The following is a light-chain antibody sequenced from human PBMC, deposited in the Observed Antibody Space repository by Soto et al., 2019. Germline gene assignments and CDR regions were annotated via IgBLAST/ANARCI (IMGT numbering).Light chain of an antibody. CDR3: CSYAGSSTFV. J-gene: IGLJ1*01. CDR2: EGS. CDR1: SSDVGSYNL. V-gene: IGLV2-23*03. Sequence: QSALTQPASVSGSPGQSITISCTGTSSDVGSYNLVSCYQQHPGKAPKLMIYEGSKRPSGVSNRFSGSKSGNTASLTISGLHAEDEADYYCCSYAGSSTFVFGTGTKLTVL.